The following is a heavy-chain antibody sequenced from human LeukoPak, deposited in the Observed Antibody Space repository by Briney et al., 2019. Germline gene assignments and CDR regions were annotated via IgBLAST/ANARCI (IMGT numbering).Heavy chain of an antibody. D-gene: IGHD6-25*01. CDR1: GGSISSSSYY. V-gene: IGHV4-39*01. CDR3: ASYSIAAQGFDY. CDR2: IYYSGST. Sequence: SETLSLTCTVSGGSISSSSYYWGWIRQPPGKGLEWIGSIYYSGSTYYNPSLKSRVTISVDTSKNQFSLKLSSVTAADTAVYYCASYSIAAQGFDYWGQGTLGTVSS. J-gene: IGHJ4*02.